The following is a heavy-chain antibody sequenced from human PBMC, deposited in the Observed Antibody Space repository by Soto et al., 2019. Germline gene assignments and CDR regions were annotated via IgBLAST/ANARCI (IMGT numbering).Heavy chain of an antibody. CDR2: IKHDGSEK. D-gene: IGHD2-2*01. CDR1: GFTFSSYW. Sequence: EVQLVESGGGLVQPGGSLRLSCAASGFTFSSYWMSWVRQAPGKGLEWVANIKHDGSEKYHVDSVKGRFTISRDNAKNSLFLQMSTLRAEDTAVYYCVRACNSAHCRYYFDCWGQGTLVSVSS. J-gene: IGHJ4*02. CDR3: VRACNSAHCRYYFDC. V-gene: IGHV3-7*01.